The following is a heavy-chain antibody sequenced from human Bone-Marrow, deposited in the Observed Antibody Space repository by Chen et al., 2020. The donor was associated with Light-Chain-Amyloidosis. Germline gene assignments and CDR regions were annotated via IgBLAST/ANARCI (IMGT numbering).Heavy chain of an antibody. CDR3: ARWGGGYYYGSGSYYGMDV. CDR2: INPNSRAT. J-gene: IGHJ6*02. V-gene: IGHV1-2*02. Sequence: QVQLVQSGAEVKKPGASVKVSCKASGYTFTGDYMHWVRQAPGQGLEWMGWINPNSRATNYAQKFQGRVTMTRDTSISPAYIELSRLSSDDTAVYYCARWGGGYYYGSGSYYGMDVWGQGTTVTVSS. D-gene: IGHD3-10*01. CDR1: GYTFTGDY.